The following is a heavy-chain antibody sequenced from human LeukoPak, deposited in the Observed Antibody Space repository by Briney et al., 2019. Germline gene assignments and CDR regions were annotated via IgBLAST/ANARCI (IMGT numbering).Heavy chain of an antibody. D-gene: IGHD2-15*01. Sequence: GGSLRLSCAASGFTFSSDWMSWVRQAPGKGLEGVANIKPEGSEKYYVDSVKGRFTTSRDNAKNSLYLQLNSLRAEDTAVYYCARDWGVIPTAITCSANSCYSRFDYWGQGTLVTVSS. CDR1: GFTFSSDW. CDR3: ARDWGVIPTAITCSANSCYSRFDY. CDR2: IKPEGSEK. V-gene: IGHV3-7*05. J-gene: IGHJ4*02.